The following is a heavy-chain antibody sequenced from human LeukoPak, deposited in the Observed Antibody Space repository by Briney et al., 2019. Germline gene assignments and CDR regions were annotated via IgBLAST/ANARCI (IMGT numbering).Heavy chain of an antibody. CDR3: AGSTTEPNYYYYYYMYV. V-gene: IGHV1-69*05. CDR1: GGTFSSYA. D-gene: IGHD2/OR15-2a*01. CDR2: IIPNLGTA. Sequence: SLKVSCKASGGTFSSYAIIWVGQAPGQRLEWMGGIIPNLGTAKDAQKFKHRVTITTDESTITAYKELSSLRSEDTAVYYCAGSTTEPNYYYYYYMYVWGKGTTVTVSS. J-gene: IGHJ6*03.